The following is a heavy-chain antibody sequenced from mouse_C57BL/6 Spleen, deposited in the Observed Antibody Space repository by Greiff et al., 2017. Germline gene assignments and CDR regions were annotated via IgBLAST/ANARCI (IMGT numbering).Heavy chain of an antibody. D-gene: IGHD1-1*01. CDR1: GFTFSSYA. Sequence: VQLKESGEGLVKPGGSLKLSCAASGFTFSSYAMSWVRQTPEKRLEWVAYISSGGDYIYYADTVKGRFTISRDNARNTLYLQMSSLKSEDTAMYYCTREDYYGSSYSWYFDVWGTGTTVTVSS. CDR3: TREDYYGSSYSWYFDV. CDR2: ISSGGDYI. V-gene: IGHV5-9-1*02. J-gene: IGHJ1*03.